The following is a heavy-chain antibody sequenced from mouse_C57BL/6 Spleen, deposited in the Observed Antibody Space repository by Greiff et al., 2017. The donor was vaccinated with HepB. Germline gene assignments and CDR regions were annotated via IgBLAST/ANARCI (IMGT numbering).Heavy chain of an antibody. CDR3: ARGETVFDY. D-gene: IGHD4-1*01. Sequence: EVKLVESEGGLVQPGSSMKLSCTASGFTFSDYYMAWVRQVPEKGLEWVANINYDGSSTYYLDSLKSRFIISRDNAKNILYLQMSSLKSEDTATYYCARGETVFDYWGQGTTLTVSS. CDR2: INYDGSST. V-gene: IGHV5-16*01. CDR1: GFTFSDYY. J-gene: IGHJ2*01.